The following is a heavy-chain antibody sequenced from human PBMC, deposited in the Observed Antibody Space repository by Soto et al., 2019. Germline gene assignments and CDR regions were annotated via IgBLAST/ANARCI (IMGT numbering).Heavy chain of an antibody. CDR2: IYHSGST. D-gene: IGHD3-3*01. J-gene: IGHJ1*01. CDR1: GGSFSGYY. CDR3: ARLPRYDFWS. V-gene: IGHV4-34*01. Sequence: PSETLSLTCAVYGGSFSGYYWSWIRQPPGKGLEWIGSIYHSGSTYYNPSLKSRVTISVDTSKNQFSLKLTSVTAADTAVYYCARLPRYDFWSWGPGTLVTVSS.